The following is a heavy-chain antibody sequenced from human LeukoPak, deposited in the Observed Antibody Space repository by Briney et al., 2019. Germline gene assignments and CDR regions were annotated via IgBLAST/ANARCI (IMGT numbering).Heavy chain of an antibody. CDR2: ISGSGGST. Sequence: GGSLRLSCAASGFTFSSYAMSWVRQAPGKGLEWVSAISGSGGSTYYADSVKGRFTISRDNSKNTLYLQMNSLRAEDTAVYYCAKESYDFWSGYYTDSGAAFDIWGQGTLVTASS. V-gene: IGHV3-23*01. CDR3: AKESYDFWSGYYTDSGAAFDI. J-gene: IGHJ3*02. CDR1: GFTFSSYA. D-gene: IGHD3-3*01.